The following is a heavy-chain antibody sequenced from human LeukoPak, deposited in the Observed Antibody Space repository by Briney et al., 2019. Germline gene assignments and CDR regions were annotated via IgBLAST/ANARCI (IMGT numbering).Heavy chain of an antibody. CDR2: ISAYNGNT. CDR3: LAVAGTRKYNWFDP. V-gene: IGHV1-18*01. D-gene: IGHD6-19*01. CDR1: GYTFTSYG. J-gene: IGHJ5*02. Sequence: ASVTVSCKASGYTFTSYGISRVRQAPGQGLEWMGWISAYNGNTNYAQKLQGRVTMTTDTSTSTACMELRSLRSDDTAVYYCLAVAGTRKYNWFDPWGQGTLVTVSS.